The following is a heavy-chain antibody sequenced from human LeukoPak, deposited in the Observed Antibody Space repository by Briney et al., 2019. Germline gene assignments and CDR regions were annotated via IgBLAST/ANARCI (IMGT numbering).Heavy chain of an antibody. V-gene: IGHV4-61*08. CDR3: ARERWDCSSTSCSSS. D-gene: IGHD2-2*01. CDR2: IYYSGST. CDR1: GGSISSGGYY. J-gene: IGHJ4*02. Sequence: SETLSLTCTVSGGSISSGGYYWSWIRQPPGKGLEWIGYIYYSGSTNYNPSLKSRVTISVDTSKNQFSLKLSSVTAADTAVYYCARERWDCSSTSCSSSWGQGTLVTVSS.